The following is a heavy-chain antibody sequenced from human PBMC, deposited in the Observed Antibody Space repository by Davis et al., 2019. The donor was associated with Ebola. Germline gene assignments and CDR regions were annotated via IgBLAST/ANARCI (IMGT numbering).Heavy chain of an antibody. CDR1: GFTFDDYA. D-gene: IGHD3-16*01. Sequence: PGGSLRLSCAASGFTFDDYAMHWVRQAPGKGLEWVSGISWNSGSIGYADSVKGRFTISRDNAKNSLYLQMNSLRAEDTALYYCAKEKSTGLGFDYWGQGTLVTVSS. V-gene: IGHV3-9*01. CDR2: ISWNSGSI. CDR3: AKEKSTGLGFDY. J-gene: IGHJ4*02.